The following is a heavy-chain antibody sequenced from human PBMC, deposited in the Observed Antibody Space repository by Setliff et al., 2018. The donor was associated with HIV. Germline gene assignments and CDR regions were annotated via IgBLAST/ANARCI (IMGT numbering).Heavy chain of an antibody. CDR1: GGSFSGYY. D-gene: IGHD3-22*01. CDR3: VKHFWTDYYDWRDTGAFDL. Sequence: SETLSLTCAVYGGSFSGYYWSWIRQPPGKGLEWIGEINHSGSTKYNPSLQSRVTMSIDTSKNQFSLKLTSVTAADTAVYYCVKHFWTDYYDWRDTGAFDLWGQGTMVTVSS. V-gene: IGHV4-34*01. CDR2: INHSGST. J-gene: IGHJ3*01.